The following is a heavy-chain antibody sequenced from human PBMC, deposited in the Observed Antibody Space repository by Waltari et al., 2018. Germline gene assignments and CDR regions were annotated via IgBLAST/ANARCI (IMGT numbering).Heavy chain of an antibody. CDR3: ARGPRRIFWFDP. CDR1: GYTFTSYD. Sequence: QVQLVQSGAEVKKPGASVKVSCKASGYTFTSYDINWVRQATGKGLEWMGWKNPYRGNTGYAQKFQGRVTMTRNTSISTAYMELSSLRSEDTAVYYCARGPRRIFWFDPWGQGTLVTVSS. D-gene: IGHD2-15*01. V-gene: IGHV1-8*01. CDR2: KNPYRGNT. J-gene: IGHJ5*02.